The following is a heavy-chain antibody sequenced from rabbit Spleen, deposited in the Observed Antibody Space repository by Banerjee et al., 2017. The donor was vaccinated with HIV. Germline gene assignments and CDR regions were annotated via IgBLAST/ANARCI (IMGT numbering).Heavy chain of an antibody. CDR1: GFSFNNNYW. CDR2: IVGGSTGST. Sequence: QEQLEESGGDLVKPEGSLTLTCTASGFSFNNNYWICWVRQAPGKGLEWIACIVGGSTGSTYYASWVNGRFTISKTSSTTVTLQMTSLTAADTATYFCASGNYDDGDGFNLWGPGTLVTVS. CDR3: ASGNYDDGDGFNL. J-gene: IGHJ4*01. D-gene: IGHD2-1*01. V-gene: IGHV1S45*01.